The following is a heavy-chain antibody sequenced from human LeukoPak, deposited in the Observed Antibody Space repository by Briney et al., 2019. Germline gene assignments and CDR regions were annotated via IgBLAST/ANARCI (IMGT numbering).Heavy chain of an antibody. V-gene: IGHV4-61*02. D-gene: IGHD1-26*01. CDR3: ARVYRMFNWFDP. CDR1: GGSISSGSYY. CDR2: IYTSGST. Sequence: PSETLSLTCTVSGGSISSGSYYWSWIRQPAGKGLEWIGRIYTSGSTNYNPSLKSRVTISVDTSKNQFSLKLSSVTAADTAVYYCARVYRMFNWFDPWGQGTLVTVSS. J-gene: IGHJ5*02.